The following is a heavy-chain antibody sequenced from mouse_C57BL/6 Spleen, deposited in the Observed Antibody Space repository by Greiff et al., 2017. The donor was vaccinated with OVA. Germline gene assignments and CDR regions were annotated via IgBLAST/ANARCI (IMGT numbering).Heavy chain of an antibody. V-gene: IGHV1-53*01. CDR1: GYTFTSYW. CDR2: INPSNGGI. CDR3: AKLGMIYDGPTGFAY. D-gene: IGHD2-3*01. J-gene: IGHJ3*01. Sequence: HVQLQQPGTELVKPGASVKLSCKASGYTFTSYWMHWVKQRPGQGLEWIGYINPSNGGINYTEKFKSKATLTVAKSSSTDYMQLMSLTSEGSGVYDWAKLGMIYDGPTGFAYWGQGTLVTVSA.